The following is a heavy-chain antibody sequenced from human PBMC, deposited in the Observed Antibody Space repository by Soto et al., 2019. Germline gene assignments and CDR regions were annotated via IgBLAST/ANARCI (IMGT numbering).Heavy chain of an antibody. CDR3: AKDRVRYDFWGGYYNGAYGMDV. J-gene: IGHJ6*02. V-gene: IGHV3-30*18. CDR2: ISYDGSNK. CDR1: GFTFSSYG. Sequence: PGGSLRLSCAASGFTFSSYGMHWVRQAPGKGLEWVAVISYDGSNKYYADSVKGRFTISRDNSKNTLYLQMNSLRAEDTAVYYCAKDRVRYDFWGGYYNGAYGMDVWGQGTTVTVSS. D-gene: IGHD3-3*01.